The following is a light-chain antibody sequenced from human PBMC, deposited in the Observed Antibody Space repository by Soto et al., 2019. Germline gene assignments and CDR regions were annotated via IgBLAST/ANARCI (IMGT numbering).Light chain of an antibody. Sequence: QSALTQPASVSGSPGQSITISCTGTISDVGGYKYVSWFQQHPGKAPKLMIYEVSNRPSGVSNRFSGSKSGNTASLTISGLQAGDEADYYCSSYTGSSTWVFGGGTKLTVL. CDR2: EVS. CDR1: ISDVGGYKY. V-gene: IGLV2-14*01. CDR3: SSYTGSSTWV. J-gene: IGLJ3*02.